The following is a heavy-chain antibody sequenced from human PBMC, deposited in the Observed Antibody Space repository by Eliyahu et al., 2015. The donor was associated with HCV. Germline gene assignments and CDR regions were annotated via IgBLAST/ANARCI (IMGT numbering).Heavy chain of an antibody. Sequence: EVQLVQSGAEVKKPGESLRISCKGSGYSFTSYWIXWVRQMPGKGLLWMGRIDPSDSYTNYSPSFQGHVTISADKSISTAYLQWSSLKASDTAMYYCARALNPGAVHYYYYGMDVWGQGTTVTVSS. CDR2: IDPSDSYT. CDR3: ARALNPGAVHYYYYGMDV. CDR1: GYSFTSYW. J-gene: IGHJ6*02. D-gene: IGHD1-14*01. V-gene: IGHV5-10-1*03.